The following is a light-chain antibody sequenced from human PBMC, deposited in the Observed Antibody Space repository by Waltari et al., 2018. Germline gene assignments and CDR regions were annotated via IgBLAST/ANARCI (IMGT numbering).Light chain of an antibody. CDR1: QSLVYSDGNTY. J-gene: IGKJ3*01. CDR2: KVS. Sequence: DVVMTQSPLSLPVTLGQPASISCRSSQSLVYSDGNTYLSWFHQRPGQSPRRLIYKVSNRDSGVPDRFSGSGSRTDFTLKISRVEAGDEADYYCQVWDITSDHFVFGTGT. V-gene: IGKV2-30*01. CDR3: QVWDITSDHFV.